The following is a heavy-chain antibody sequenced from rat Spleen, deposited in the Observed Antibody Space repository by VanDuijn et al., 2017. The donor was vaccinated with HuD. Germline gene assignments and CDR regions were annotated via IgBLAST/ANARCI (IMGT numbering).Heavy chain of an antibody. CDR3: VRRGQIFLPDY. V-gene: IGHV5-25*01. J-gene: IGHJ2*01. Sequence: EVQLVESGGGLVQPGRSLKLSCAASGFTFSDYYMAWVRQAPTKGLEWVASISSGGDNTYHRVSVKGRFSISRDNARSILYLQMDSLGSEDTATYYCVRRGQIFLPDYWGQGVMVTVSP. D-gene: IGHD4-6*01. CDR2: ISSGGDNT. CDR1: GFTFSDYY.